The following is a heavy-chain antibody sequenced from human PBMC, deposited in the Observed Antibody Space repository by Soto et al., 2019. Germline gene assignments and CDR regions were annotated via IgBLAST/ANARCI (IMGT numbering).Heavy chain of an antibody. CDR1: GGPLRSYS. CDR2: IIPIFGTA. D-gene: IGHD2-2*01. Sequence: SVKVSCKASGGPLRSYSFSWVRQAPGQGLWWMGGIIPIFGTANYAQKFQGRVTITADESTSTAYMELSSLRSEDTAVYYCASRDCSSTSCHYYYYGMDVWGQGTTVTVSS. V-gene: IGHV1-69*01. J-gene: IGHJ6*02. CDR3: ASRDCSSTSCHYYYYGMDV.